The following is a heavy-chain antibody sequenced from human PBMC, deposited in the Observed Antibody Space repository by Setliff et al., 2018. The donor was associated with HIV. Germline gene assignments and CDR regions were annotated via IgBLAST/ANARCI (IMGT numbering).Heavy chain of an antibody. Sequence: SETLSLTCDVSGFSMSNFYYWGWIRQPPGKGLEWIGSVYHRGETYYNPSLKSRVTISLDPSKNRFSLQLTSVTAADTAVYYCARHRDGGTYPLDYWGQGTLVTVSS. J-gene: IGHJ4*02. CDR2: VYHRGET. V-gene: IGHV4-38-2*01. CDR3: ARHRDGGTYPLDY. D-gene: IGHD1-26*01. CDR1: GFSMSNFYY.